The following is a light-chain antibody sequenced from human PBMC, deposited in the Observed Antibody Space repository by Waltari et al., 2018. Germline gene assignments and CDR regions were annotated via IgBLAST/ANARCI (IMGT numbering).Light chain of an antibody. CDR1: SNDVGGYNY. CDR2: EVI. V-gene: IGLV2-8*01. CDR3: SSYAGGNNPYV. J-gene: IGLJ1*01. Sequence: QSALTQPPSASGSPGQSVTISCAGTSNDVGGYNYVSWYQQHPAKAPKLIIYEVIKRPSGVPDRFSGSKSGNTASLTVSGLQADDEAAYYCSSYAGGNNPYVFGTGTEVTVL.